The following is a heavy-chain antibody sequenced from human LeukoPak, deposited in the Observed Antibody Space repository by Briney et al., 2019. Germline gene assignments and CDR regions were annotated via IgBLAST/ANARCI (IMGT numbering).Heavy chain of an antibody. J-gene: IGHJ4*02. CDR3: ARDPPGYGLDY. CDR1: GFTVSSNY. D-gene: IGHD5-12*01. V-gene: IGHV3-66*01. Sequence: GGSLRLSCAASGFTVSSNYMSWVRQAPGKGLEWVSVIYSGGSTYYADSVKGRFAISRDNSKNTLYLQMNSLRAEDTAVYYCARDPPGYGLDYWGQGTLVTVSS. CDR2: IYSGGST.